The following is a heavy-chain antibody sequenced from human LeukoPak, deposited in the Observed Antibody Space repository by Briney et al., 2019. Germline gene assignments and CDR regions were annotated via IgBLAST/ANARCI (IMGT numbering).Heavy chain of an antibody. CDR2: INHSGST. D-gene: IGHD5-24*01. V-gene: IGHV4-34*01. J-gene: IGHJ5*02. Sequence: SSETLSLTCAVYGGSFSGYYWSWIRQPPGKGLEWIGEINHSGSTNYNPSLKSRVTISVDTSKNQFSLKLSSVTAADTAVYYCSRAIDGYTNKDWFDPWGQGTLVNVSS. CDR3: SRAIDGYTNKDWFDP. CDR1: GGSFSGYY.